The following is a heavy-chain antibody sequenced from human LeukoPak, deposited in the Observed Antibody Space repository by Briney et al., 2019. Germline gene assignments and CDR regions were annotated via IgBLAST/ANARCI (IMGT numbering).Heavy chain of an antibody. J-gene: IGHJ4*02. CDR3: ARLSTRLLDH. D-gene: IGHD3-3*01. V-gene: IGHV5-51*01. CDR2: IYPGDSET. Sequence: GESLKISCKGSGNTFTNYWIGWVRQLPGKGLEWMGIIYPGDSETRYSPSFQGQVTTSVDKSSSTAYLQWATLKALDTAIYFCARLSTRLLDHWGQGTRVTVSS. CDR1: GNTFTNYW.